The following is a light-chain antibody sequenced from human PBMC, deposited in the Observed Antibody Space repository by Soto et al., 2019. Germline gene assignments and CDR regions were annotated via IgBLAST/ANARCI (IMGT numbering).Light chain of an antibody. J-gene: IGLJ1*01. CDR2: DVS. CDR3: TSFTTSSTFV. V-gene: IGLV2-14*01. CDR1: SSDVGRYNY. Sequence: QSVLAQPVSVSGSPGQSITISCTGTSSDVGRYNYVSWFQQHPGKAPKLLIYDVSNWPSGVSDRFSGSKSGNTASLTISGLQAEDEADYYCTSFTTSSTFVFGTGTKLTVL.